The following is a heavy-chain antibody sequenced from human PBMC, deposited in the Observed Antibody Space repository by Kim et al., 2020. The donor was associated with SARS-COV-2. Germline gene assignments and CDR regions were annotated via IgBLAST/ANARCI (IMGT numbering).Heavy chain of an antibody. D-gene: IGHD3-22*01. J-gene: IGHJ3*02. V-gene: IGHV3-66*01. Sequence: GGCLRLSCAASGFTVSSNYMSWVRQAPGKGLEWVSVIYSGGSTYYADSVKGRFTISRDNSKNTLYLQMNSLRAEDTAVYYCARDRGNYYDSSGYHDALDIWGQGTMVTVSS. CDR2: IYSGGST. CDR3: ARDRGNYYDSSGYHDALDI. CDR1: GFTVSSNY.